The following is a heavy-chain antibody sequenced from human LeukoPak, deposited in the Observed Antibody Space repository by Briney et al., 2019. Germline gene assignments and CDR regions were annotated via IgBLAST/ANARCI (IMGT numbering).Heavy chain of an antibody. CDR3: AAGYCSSTSCYRHDY. CDR2: INPNSGGT. D-gene: IGHD2-2*02. J-gene: IGHJ4*02. Sequence: ASVKVSCKASGYTFTGYYMHWVRQAPGQGLEWMGWINPNSGGTNYAQKFQGRATMTRDTSISTAYMELSRLRSDDTAVYYCAAGYCSSTSCYRHDYWGQGTLVTVSS. CDR1: GYTFTGYY. V-gene: IGHV1-2*02.